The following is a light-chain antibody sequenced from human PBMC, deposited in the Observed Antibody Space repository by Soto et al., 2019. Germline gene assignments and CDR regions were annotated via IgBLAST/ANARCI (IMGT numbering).Light chain of an antibody. CDR1: QSISTW. CDR2: KAS. V-gene: IGKV1-5*03. CDR3: QQYNGYLLT. J-gene: IGKJ4*01. Sequence: DIQMTQSPSTLSASVRDRVTITCRASQSISTWLAWYQQKPGKAPKLLIYKASTLESGVPSRFSGSGSGTEFALTISSLQPDDFATYYCQQYNGYLLTFGGGTKVEIK.